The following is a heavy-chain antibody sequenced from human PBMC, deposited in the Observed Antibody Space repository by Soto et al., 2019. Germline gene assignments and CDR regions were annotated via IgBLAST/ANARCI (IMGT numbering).Heavy chain of an antibody. CDR2: ISYDGSNK. D-gene: IGHD4-17*01. J-gene: IGHJ5*02. CDR1: GFTFSSYA. CDR3: ARAKSTVTTTLDWFDP. V-gene: IGHV3-30-3*01. Sequence: QVQLVESGGGVVQPGRSLRLSCAASGFTFSSYAMHWVRQAPGKGLEWVAVISYDGSNKYYADSVKGRFTISRDNSKNTLYLQMNSLRAEDTAVYYCARAKSTVTTTLDWFDPWGQGTLVTVSS.